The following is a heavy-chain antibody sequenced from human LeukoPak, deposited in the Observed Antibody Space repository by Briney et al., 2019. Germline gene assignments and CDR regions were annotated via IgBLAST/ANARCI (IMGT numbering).Heavy chain of an antibody. CDR2: IIPIFGTA. Sequence: GASVKVCCKASGGTFSSYAISWVRRAPGKGLEWMGGIIPIFGTANYAQKFQGRVTITTDESTSTAYMELSSLRSEDTAVYYCASAKYYYDSSGYYYFDYWGQGTLVTVSS. CDR3: ASAKYYYDSSGYYYFDY. D-gene: IGHD3-22*01. CDR1: GGTFSSYA. V-gene: IGHV1-69*05. J-gene: IGHJ4*02.